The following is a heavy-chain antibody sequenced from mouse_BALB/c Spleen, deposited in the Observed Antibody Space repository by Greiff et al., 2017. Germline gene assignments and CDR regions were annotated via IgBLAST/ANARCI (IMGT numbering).Heavy chain of an antibody. CDR2: ISSGGSYT. CDR3: ARDMGYGSSDAMDY. CDR1: GFTFSSYA. V-gene: IGHV5-9-4*01. D-gene: IGHD1-1*01. Sequence: EVQGVESGGGLVKPGGSLKLSCAASGFTFSSYAMSWVRQSPEKRLEWVAEISSGGSYTYYPDTVTGRFTISRDNAKNTLYLEMSSLRSEDTAMYYCARDMGYGSSDAMDYWGQGTSVTVSS. J-gene: IGHJ4*01.